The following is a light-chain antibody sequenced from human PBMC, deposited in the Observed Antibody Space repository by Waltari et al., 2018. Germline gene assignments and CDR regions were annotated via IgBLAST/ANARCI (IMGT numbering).Light chain of an antibody. CDR1: QSVLYSSNNKNY. J-gene: IGKJ2*01. CDR2: WAS. CDR3: QSDRT. Sequence: DIVMTQSPDSLAVSLGERATINCKSSQSVLYSSNNKNYLAWYQQKPGQPPKLLIYWASTRESGVPDRFSGSGSGTDFTLTISSLQAEDVAVYYCQSDRTFGQGTKLEIK. V-gene: IGKV4-1*01.